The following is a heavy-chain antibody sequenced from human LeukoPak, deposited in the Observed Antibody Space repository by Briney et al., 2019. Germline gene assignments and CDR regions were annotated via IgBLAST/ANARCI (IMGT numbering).Heavy chain of an antibody. CDR2: IREDGTEK. V-gene: IGHV3-7*01. Sequence: GGSLRLSCAASGFTFNNAWMTWVRQAPGKGLEWVANIREDGTEKNYVDSVKGRFTISRDNAKNSLFLQMSNLRDDDTAIYYCARHVGISFWGQGTLVTVSS. D-gene: IGHD7-27*01. CDR3: ARHVGISF. CDR1: GFTFNNAW. J-gene: IGHJ4*02.